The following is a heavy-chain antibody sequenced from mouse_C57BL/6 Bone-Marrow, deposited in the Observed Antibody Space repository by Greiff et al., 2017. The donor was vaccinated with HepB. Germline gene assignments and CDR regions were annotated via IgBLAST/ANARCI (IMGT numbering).Heavy chain of an antibody. CDR3: VSAPILYYVDY. Sequence: QVQLKQSGAELARPGASVKLSCKASGYTFTSYGISWVKQRTGQGLEWIGEIYPRSGNTYYNEKFKGKATLTEDKSSSTAYMELRSLTSEDSAVYFCVSAPILYYVDYGGQGTALTVSA. CDR1: GYTFTSYG. J-gene: IGHJ2*01. CDR2: IYPRSGNT. V-gene: IGHV1-81*01.